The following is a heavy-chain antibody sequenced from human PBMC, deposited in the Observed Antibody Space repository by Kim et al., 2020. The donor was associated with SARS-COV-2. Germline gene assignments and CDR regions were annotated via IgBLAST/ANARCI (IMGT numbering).Heavy chain of an antibody. Sequence: SETLSLTCTVSGGSISSSSYYWGWIRQPPGKGLEWIGSIYYSGSTYYNPSLKSRVTISVDTSKNQFSLKLSSVTAADTAVYYCARQYYYGKLLWVSYYFDYWGQGTLVTVSS. CDR3: ARQYYYGKLLWVSYYFDY. J-gene: IGHJ4*02. CDR1: GGSISSSSYY. CDR2: IYYSGST. V-gene: IGHV4-39*01. D-gene: IGHD3-10*01.